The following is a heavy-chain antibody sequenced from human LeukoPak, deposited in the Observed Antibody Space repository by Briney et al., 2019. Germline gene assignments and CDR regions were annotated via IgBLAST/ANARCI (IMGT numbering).Heavy chain of an antibody. V-gene: IGHV4-61*02. CDR1: GASVATGDYY. Sequence: SQTLSLTCTVSGASVATGDYYWTWIRQPAGKTLEWIGRIYSSGYTVYSPSLKSRVTISLDTSKNQFSLTLNSVTDADTAVYYCARDCCPSIAAPPIYKWFQHWGQGTLVTVSS. D-gene: IGHD6-6*01. CDR2: IYSSGYT. J-gene: IGHJ1*01. CDR3: ARDCCPSIAAPPIYKWFQH.